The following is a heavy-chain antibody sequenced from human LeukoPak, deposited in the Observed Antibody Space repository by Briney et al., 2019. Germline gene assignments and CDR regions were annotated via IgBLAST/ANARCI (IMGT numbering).Heavy chain of an antibody. CDR1: GGSFSGYY. V-gene: IGHV4-34*01. Sequence: SETLSLTCAVYGGSFSGYYWSWIRQPPGKGLEWIGEIYHSGSTNYNPSLKSRVTISVDKSKNQFSLKLSSVTAADTAVYYCARSYGSGSYYNAFDPWGQGTLVTVSS. CDR3: ARSYGSGSYYNAFDP. CDR2: IYHSGST. J-gene: IGHJ5*02. D-gene: IGHD3-10*01.